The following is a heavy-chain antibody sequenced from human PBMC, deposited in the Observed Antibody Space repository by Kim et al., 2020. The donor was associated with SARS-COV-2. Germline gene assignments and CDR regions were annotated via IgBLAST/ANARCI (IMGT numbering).Heavy chain of an antibody. V-gene: IGHV4-59*01. CDR3: ARAGAVAGPYAFDI. D-gene: IGHD6-19*01. CDR1: GGSISSFY. CDR2: SYYSVST. Sequence: SETLSLTCTVSGGSISSFYWSWIRQSPGKGLEWIWYSYYSVSTNYNPSLKSRVTILVDTSKNQFSLKLTSVTPADTAVYYCARAGAVAGPYAFDIWGQGTVVTVSS. J-gene: IGHJ3*02.